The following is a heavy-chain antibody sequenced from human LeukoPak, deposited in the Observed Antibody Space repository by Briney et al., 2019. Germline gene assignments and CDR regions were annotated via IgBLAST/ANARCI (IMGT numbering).Heavy chain of an antibody. V-gene: IGHV3-23*01. CDR2: ITTSGATT. J-gene: IGHJ4*02. Sequence: GGSLRLSCAASGFTFSSYGMSWVRQAPGNGLEWVSFITTSGATTSYADSVKGRFTISRDNPRNTLYMQMNSLRDEDTALYYCAIMHGYYDGSGYWVQWGQGTLVTVSS. CDR3: AIMHGYYDGSGYWVQ. CDR1: GFTFSSYG. D-gene: IGHD3-22*01.